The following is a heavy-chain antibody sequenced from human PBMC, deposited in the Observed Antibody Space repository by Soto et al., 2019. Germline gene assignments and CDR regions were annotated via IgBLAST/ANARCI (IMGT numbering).Heavy chain of an antibody. D-gene: IGHD6-19*01. CDR3: ARDRQQWLEPAGGALPF. CDR2: ISYAGNDN. V-gene: IGHV3-30-3*01. Sequence: QVQLVESGGGVVQPGRSLRLSCAASGFTLSSYVMHWVRQAPGTGLEWVARISYAGNDNYYADSVKGRFTISRDNSKKTLYLQMTSLRADDTAVYYCARDRQQWLEPAGGALPFWGQGTMVIVSS. J-gene: IGHJ3*01. CDR1: GFTLSSYV.